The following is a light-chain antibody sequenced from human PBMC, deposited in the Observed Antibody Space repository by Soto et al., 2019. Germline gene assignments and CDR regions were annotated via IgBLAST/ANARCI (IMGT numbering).Light chain of an antibody. CDR2: DAS. Sequence: VMSQSKGTLTLTQVARATPPGRASQTVRNNYLAWYQPKPGQAPRLLIYDASSRATGIPDRFSGGGSGTDFTLTSSGLEPEPFAVYDCQQFSSYPLSSAGRAKV. J-gene: IGKJ4*01. CDR3: QQFSSYPLS. CDR1: QTVRNNY. V-gene: IGKV3-20*01.